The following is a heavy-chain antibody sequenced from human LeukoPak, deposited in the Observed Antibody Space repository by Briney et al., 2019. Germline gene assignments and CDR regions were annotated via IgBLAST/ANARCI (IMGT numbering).Heavy chain of an antibody. V-gene: IGHV3-23*01. D-gene: IGHD3-10*01. CDR2: ISGSGGST. CDR1: GFTFDDYG. J-gene: IGHJ4*02. CDR3: AERGSGSYFDY. Sequence: PGGSLRLSCAASGFTFDDYGMSWVRQAPGKGLEWVSAISGSGGSTYYADSVKGRFTISRDNSKNTLHLQMNSLRAEDTAVYYCAERGSGSYFDYWGQGTLVTVSS.